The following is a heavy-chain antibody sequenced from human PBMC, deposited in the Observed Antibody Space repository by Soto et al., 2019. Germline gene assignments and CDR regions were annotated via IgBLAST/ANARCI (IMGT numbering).Heavy chain of an antibody. J-gene: IGHJ5*02. CDR1: GGSISSYY. V-gene: IGHV4-59*01. D-gene: IGHD3-9*01. CDR2: IYYSGST. Sequence: SETLSLTCTVSGGSISSYYWSWIRQPPGKGLEWIGYIYYSGSTNYNPSLKSRVTISVDTSKNQFSLKLSSVTAADTAVYYCARLDHYDILTGYWNWFDPWGQGTLVTVSS. CDR3: ARLDHYDILTGYWNWFDP.